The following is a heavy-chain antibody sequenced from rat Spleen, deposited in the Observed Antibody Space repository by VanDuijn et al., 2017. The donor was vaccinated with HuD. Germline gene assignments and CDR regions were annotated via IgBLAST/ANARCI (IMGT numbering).Heavy chain of an antibody. CDR3: TRDLITMMVVTDTYYVMDA. CDR1: GFTFNNYW. V-gene: IGHV5-31*01. Sequence: EVQLVESGGGLVQPGRSLKLSCVASGFTFNNYWMSWIRQAPGKGLEWVASITNTGGSIYYPDSVKGRFTISRDNAQNTLYLQMNSLRSEDTATYYGTRDLITMMVVTDTYYVMDAWGQGASVTVSS. CDR2: ITNTGGSI. J-gene: IGHJ4*01. D-gene: IGHD1-12*02.